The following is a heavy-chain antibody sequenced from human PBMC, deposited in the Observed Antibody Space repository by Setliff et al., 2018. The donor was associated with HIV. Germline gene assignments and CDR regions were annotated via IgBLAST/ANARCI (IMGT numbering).Heavy chain of an antibody. J-gene: IGHJ4*02. CDR3: ARSEGQWLRPEGALCDY. CDR1: GYIFSTFG. CDR2: ISGSNGNT. Sequence: GASVKVSCKASGYIFSTFGITWVRQAPGQGPEWMGWISGSNGNTNYAQEFQGRVTVTRDASTSTAYMELRSLRSDDTAVYYCARSEGQWLRPEGALCDYWGQGTLVTVSS. D-gene: IGHD5-12*01. V-gene: IGHV1-18*01.